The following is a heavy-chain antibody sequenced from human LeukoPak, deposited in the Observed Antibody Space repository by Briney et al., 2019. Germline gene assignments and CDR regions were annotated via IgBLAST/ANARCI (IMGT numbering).Heavy chain of an antibody. J-gene: IGHJ4*02. CDR2: IKQDGSEK. V-gene: IGHV3-7*03. CDR3: AKGRLKFDF. D-gene: IGHD6-19*01. Sequence: PGGSLRLSCAASGFTFSSYSMSWVRQTPGKGLEWVANIKQDGSEKYYVDSVKGRFTISRDNSKNTLYLQMNSLTAEDTAIYYCAKGRLKFDFWGQGTLVTVSS. CDR1: GFTFSSYS.